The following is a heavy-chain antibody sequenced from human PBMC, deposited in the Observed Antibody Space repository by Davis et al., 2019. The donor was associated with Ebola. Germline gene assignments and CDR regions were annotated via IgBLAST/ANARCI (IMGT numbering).Heavy chain of an antibody. D-gene: IGHD6-13*01. CDR2: IKSRRDGGTT. J-gene: IGHJ4*02. CDR3: TTDRGIAIRPLFDS. Sequence: PGGSLRLSCAASGFAFSNFAMHWVRQAPGKGLEWVARIKSRRDGGTTDHTAPVRGRFSISRDESRNTVYLQMNSLRIEDTAVYFCTTDRGIAIRPLFDSWGQGTLVTVSS. V-gene: IGHV3-15*01. CDR1: GFAFSNFA.